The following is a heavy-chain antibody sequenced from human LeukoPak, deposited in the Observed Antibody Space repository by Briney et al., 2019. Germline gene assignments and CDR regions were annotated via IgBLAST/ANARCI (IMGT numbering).Heavy chain of an antibody. Sequence: PSVKLSCKAAVYTFSDYYMHWGRQAPGQGLEWMGWINGNSGDTNYAQNLQGRVNITRHTSISTAYMELSRLTSGDTSVYHCARTSYRGYYGMDVWGQGTTVTVSS. CDR2: INGNSGDT. D-gene: IGHD3-16*02. CDR3: ARTSYRGYYGMDV. J-gene: IGHJ6*02. V-gene: IGHV1-2*02. CDR1: VYTFSDYY.